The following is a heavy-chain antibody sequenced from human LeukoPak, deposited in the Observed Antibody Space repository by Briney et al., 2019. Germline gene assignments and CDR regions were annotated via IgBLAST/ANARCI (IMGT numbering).Heavy chain of an antibody. CDR1: RASISSYY. CDR3: ARVRSSWYPFDY. Sequence: PSETLSLTCDVSRASISSYYWHWFRQPPGKGLELIGYIYHTGSTKYNSSLKSRVTISVDTSRNQFSLKLTSVTAADTAVYYCARVRSSWYPFDYWGQGTLVTVSS. D-gene: IGHD6-13*01. CDR2: IYHTGST. J-gene: IGHJ4*02. V-gene: IGHV4-59*01.